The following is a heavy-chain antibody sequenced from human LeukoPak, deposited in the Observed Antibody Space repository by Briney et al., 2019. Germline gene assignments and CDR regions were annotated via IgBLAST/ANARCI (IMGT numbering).Heavy chain of an antibody. CDR2: IYHSGST. D-gene: IGHD2-15*01. J-gene: IGHJ4*02. V-gene: IGHV4-38-2*02. CDR1: GYSISSGYY. CDR3: ARDRSSRVLYY. Sequence: SETLSLTCAVSGYSISSGYYWGWIRQPPGKGLEWIGSIYHSGSTYYNPSLKSRVAISVDTSKNQFSLKLSSVTAADTAVYYCARDRSSRVLYYWGQGTLGTVSS.